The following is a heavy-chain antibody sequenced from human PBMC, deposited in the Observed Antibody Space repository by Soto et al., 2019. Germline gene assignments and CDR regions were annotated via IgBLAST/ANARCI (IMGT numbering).Heavy chain of an antibody. CDR2: MNPNRGNT. J-gene: IGHJ4*02. CDR1: GYSFESCE. CDR3: GSTLYGDNVGS. D-gene: IGHD4-17*01. V-gene: IGHV1-8*01. Sequence: LRCKACGYSFESCEIYWLRQATGQGLEWMGWMNPNRGNTGYAQKFQGRVTMTRNTSISTAYMELSSLRSEDTAVYYCGSTLYGDNVGSSGQGTLFTVYS.